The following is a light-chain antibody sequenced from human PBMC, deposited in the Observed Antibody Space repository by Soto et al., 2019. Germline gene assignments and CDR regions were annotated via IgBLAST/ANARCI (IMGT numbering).Light chain of an antibody. J-gene: IGKJ5*01. V-gene: IGKV3-11*01. CDR3: QQRSSWPPT. CDR1: QGIGDT. CDR2: DAS. Sequence: EVVLTQSPATLSVSPGEGATLSCRASQGIGDTLAWYQHKPGQTPRLLIYDASNRATGVPARFSGSGSGTDFTLTISSLEPEDFAVYYCQQRSSWPPTFGQGTRLEIK.